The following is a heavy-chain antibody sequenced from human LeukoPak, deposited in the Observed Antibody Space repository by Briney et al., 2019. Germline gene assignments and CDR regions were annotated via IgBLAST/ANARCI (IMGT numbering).Heavy chain of an antibody. D-gene: IGHD1-14*01. CDR1: CGSISSYY. CDR2: IYYSGST. CDR3: ARGKGVYPFGNWFDP. J-gene: IGHJ5*02. Sequence: SETLSLTCTVSCGSISSYYWSWIRQPPGKGLEWIGDIYYSGSTNYNPSLKSRVNISVDTSKNQFSLKLSSVTAADTAVYYCARGKGVYPFGNWFDPWGQGTLVTVSS. V-gene: IGHV4-59*13.